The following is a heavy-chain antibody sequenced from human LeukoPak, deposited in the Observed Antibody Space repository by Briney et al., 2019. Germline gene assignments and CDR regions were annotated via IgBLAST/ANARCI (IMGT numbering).Heavy chain of an antibody. V-gene: IGHV3-74*01. Sequence: GGSLRLSCAASGFTFSSYWMHWVRQAPGKGLVWVSRINSDGSSTSYADSVKGRFTISRDNAKNTLYLQMNSLRAEDTAVYYCASFGIVDIVVVPAAILVDYWGQGTLVTVSS. J-gene: IGHJ4*02. CDR1: GFTFSSYW. CDR3: ASFGIVDIVVVPAAILVDY. CDR2: INSDGSST. D-gene: IGHD2-2*01.